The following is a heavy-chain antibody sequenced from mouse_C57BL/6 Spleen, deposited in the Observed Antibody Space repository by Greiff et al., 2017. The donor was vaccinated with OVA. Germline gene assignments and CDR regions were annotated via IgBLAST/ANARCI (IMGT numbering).Heavy chain of an antibody. Sequence: QVQLQQPGAELVRPGTSVKLSCKASGYTFTSYWMHWVKQRPGQGLEWIGVIDPSDSYTNYNQKFKGKATLTVDTSSSTAYMQLSCLTSEDSAVDYCARMDGSSYYWYFDVWGTGTTVTVSS. V-gene: IGHV1-59*01. CDR3: ARMDGSSYYWYFDV. CDR1: GYTFTSYW. CDR2: IDPSDSYT. D-gene: IGHD1-1*01. J-gene: IGHJ1*03.